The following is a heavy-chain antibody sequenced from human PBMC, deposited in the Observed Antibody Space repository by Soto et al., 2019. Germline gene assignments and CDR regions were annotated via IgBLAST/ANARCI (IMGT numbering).Heavy chain of an antibody. D-gene: IGHD3-22*01. CDR2: IYYRGST. V-gene: IGHV4-30-4*01. CDR1: GGSISTADYY. Sequence: SETLSLTCNVSGGSISTADYYWSWIRQPPGKGLEWIGYIYYRGSTYYNPSLESRVAISIDTSKNQFSLNLTSVTAADTAVYFCVSDYDSGGYIGYWGQGTLVTVSS. J-gene: IGHJ4*02. CDR3: VSDYDSGGYIGY.